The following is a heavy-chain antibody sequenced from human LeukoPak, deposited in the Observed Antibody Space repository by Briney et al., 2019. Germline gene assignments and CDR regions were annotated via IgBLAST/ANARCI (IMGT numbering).Heavy chain of an antibody. CDR2: INPNDGDT. Sequence: GASVTVSCQASGYTFTDYYMHWVRPAPGQGFEWMGWINPNDGDTYHAQKFQGRVNMTRDTSISTAHMEVSRLRSDDTAVYYCARANFLYCSSTSCLLDYWGQGTLVTVSS. CDR1: GYTFTDYY. CDR3: ARANFLYCSSTSCLLDY. D-gene: IGHD2-2*01. J-gene: IGHJ4*02. V-gene: IGHV1-2*02.